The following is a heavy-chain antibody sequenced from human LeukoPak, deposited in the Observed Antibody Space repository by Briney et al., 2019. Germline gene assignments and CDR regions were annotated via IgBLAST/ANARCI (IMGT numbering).Heavy chain of an antibody. CDR3: TRDGGSYSGYYFDY. CDR2: IRSKAYGGTT. V-gene: IGHV3-49*04. CDR1: EITFSNYN. Sequence: GGSLRLSCVGSEITFSNYNMNWVRQAPGEGLEWVGFIRSKAYGGTTEYAASVKGRFTISRDDSKSIAYLQMNSLKTEDTAVYYCTRDGGSYSGYYFDYWGQGTLVTVSS. D-gene: IGHD1-26*01. J-gene: IGHJ4*02.